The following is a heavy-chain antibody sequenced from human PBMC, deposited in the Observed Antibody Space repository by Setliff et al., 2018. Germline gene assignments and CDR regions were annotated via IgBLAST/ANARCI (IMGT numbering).Heavy chain of an antibody. D-gene: IGHD5-18*01. CDR3: ARGGYSYGHHYYYYMDV. V-gene: IGHV4-34*01. J-gene: IGHJ6*03. Sequence: PSETLSLTCAVSGGSFSGYYWSWIRQPPGKGLEWIGEINHSGSTNYNPSLKSRVTISVDTSKNQFSLKLSSVAAADTAVYYCARGGYSYGHHYYYYMDVWGKGTTVTV. CDR1: GGSFSGYY. CDR2: INHSGST.